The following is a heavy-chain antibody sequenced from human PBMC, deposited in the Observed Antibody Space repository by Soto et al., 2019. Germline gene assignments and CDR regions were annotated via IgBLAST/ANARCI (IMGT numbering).Heavy chain of an antibody. D-gene: IGHD1-1*01. CDR3: ARHGTTTNHYYYGMDF. J-gene: IGHJ6*02. CDR1: GYSFTSYW. Sequence: PGESLKISCKGSGYSFTSYWIGWVRQMPGKGLEWMGIIYPGDSDTRYSPSFQGQVTISADKSISTAYLQWSSLKASDTAMYYCARHGTTTNHYYYGMDFWGQGTTVNVSS. CDR2: IYPGDSDT. V-gene: IGHV5-51*01.